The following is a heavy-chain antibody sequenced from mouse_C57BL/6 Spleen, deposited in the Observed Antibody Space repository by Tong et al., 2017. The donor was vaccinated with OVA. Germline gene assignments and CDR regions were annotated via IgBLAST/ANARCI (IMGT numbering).Heavy chain of an antibody. CDR1: GYTFTSYW. CDR2: IYPGSGST. D-gene: IGHD1-1*01. CDR3: ARTGLIYDYCSREASFAY. Sequence: VQLQESGADVVKPGASVKLSFKASGYTFTSYWITWVKQRPGQGLEWIGDIYPGSGSTNYNEKFKSKATLTVDTSSSTAYMQLSSLTSEDSAIYYCARTGLIYDYCSREASFAYWGYGNQITVYA. J-gene: IGHJ3*01. V-gene: IGHV1-55*01.